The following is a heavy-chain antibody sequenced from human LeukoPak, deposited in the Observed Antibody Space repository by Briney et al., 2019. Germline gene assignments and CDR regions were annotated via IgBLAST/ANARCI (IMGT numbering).Heavy chain of an antibody. CDR2: IYYSGST. V-gene: IGHV4-59*11. CDR3: AKDGSGYTI. CDR1: GGSISSHY. J-gene: IGHJ4*02. D-gene: IGHD5-12*01. Sequence: PSETLSLTCTVSGGSISSHYWSWIRQPPGKGLEWTGYIYYSGSTNYNPSLKSRVTISVDTSKNQFSLKLSSVTAADTAVYYCAKDGSGYTIWGQGTLVTVSS.